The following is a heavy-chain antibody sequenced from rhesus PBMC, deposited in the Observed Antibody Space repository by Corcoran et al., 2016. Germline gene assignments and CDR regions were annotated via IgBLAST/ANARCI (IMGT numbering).Heavy chain of an antibody. CDR3: ARDQYSSWSGPLDY. D-gene: IGHD6-13*01. V-gene: IGHV3-54*02. CDR2: ISYDGSKK. Sequence: EVPLVESGGGLVQPGGSLRLSCAASGFTFSSYGMHWVRQAPGKGLEWVAVISYDGSKKYYADSRKDRFTISRDNSKNMLYLQMNNRKLEDTAVYYCARDQYSSWSGPLDYWGQGVLVTVSS. J-gene: IGHJ4*01. CDR1: GFTFSSYG.